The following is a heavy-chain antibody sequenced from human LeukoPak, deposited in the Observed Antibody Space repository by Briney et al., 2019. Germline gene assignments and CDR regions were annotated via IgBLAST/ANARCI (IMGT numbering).Heavy chain of an antibody. CDR1: GFTFSRFA. CDR3: ARDGNPGGYGRLYGMDV. D-gene: IGHD5-12*01. Sequence: PGGSLRLSCAASGFTFSRFAVHWVRQAPGKGLEWVAVIWYDGSNKYYADSVKGRFTISRDNSKNTLYLQMNSLRAEDTAVYYCARDGNPGGYGRLYGMDVWGQGTTVTVSS. CDR2: IWYDGSNK. V-gene: IGHV3-33*08. J-gene: IGHJ6*02.